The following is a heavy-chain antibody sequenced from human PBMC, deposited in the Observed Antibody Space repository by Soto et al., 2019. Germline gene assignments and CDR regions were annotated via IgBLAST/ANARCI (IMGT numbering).Heavy chain of an antibody. CDR2: IYYNGNI. Sequence: QVQLQESGPGLVKPLETLSLTCTVPGGSITSYYWSWVRQPPGKGLEWIGYIYYNGNINYNPSLKSRLTISLDPSKNRFSLRLSSVTAADTAVYYCATGRVYFGSEYWGQGTLVTVSS. V-gene: IGHV4-59*01. CDR3: ATGRVYFGSEY. CDR1: GGSITSYY. D-gene: IGHD3-10*01. J-gene: IGHJ4*02.